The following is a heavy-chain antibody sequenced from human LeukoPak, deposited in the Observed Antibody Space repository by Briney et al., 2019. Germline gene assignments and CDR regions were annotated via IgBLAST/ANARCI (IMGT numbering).Heavy chain of an antibody. CDR2: IYSGGST. CDR1: GFTVSSNY. CDR3: ARDQSGGGSNPDY. J-gene: IGHJ4*02. V-gene: IGHV3-66*01. Sequence: GGSLRLSCAASGFTVSSNYMSWVRQAPGKGLGWVSVIYSGGSTYYADSVKGRFTISRDNSKNTLYLQMNSLRAEDTAVYYCARDQSGGGSNPDYWGQGTLVTVSS. D-gene: IGHD2-8*01.